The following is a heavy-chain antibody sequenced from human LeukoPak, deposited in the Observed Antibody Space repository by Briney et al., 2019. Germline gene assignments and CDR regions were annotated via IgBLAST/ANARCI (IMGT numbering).Heavy chain of an antibody. D-gene: IGHD4-17*01. CDR2: ISSSSSYI. V-gene: IGHV3-21*04. Sequence: NPGGSLRLSCAASGFTFSSCSMNWVRQAPGKGLEWVSSISSSSSYIYYADSVKGRFTISRDNAKNSLYLQMNSLRAEDTAVYYCARVLTTVSAGAFDIWGQGTMVTVSS. CDR3: ARVLTTVSAGAFDI. CDR1: GFTFSSCS. J-gene: IGHJ3*02.